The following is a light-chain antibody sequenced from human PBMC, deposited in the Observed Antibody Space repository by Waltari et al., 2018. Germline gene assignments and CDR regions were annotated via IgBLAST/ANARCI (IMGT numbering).Light chain of an antibody. CDR2: EVS. CDR3: ASRGASKV. Sequence: QSALTQPPSASGSPGQSVTISCTGTSSDVGAYKYVSWYQQHPGKAPKLLIYEVSKRASGVPSRFSCSKSGNTASLTVSGLQAEDEADYYCASRGASKVFGGGTKLTVL. CDR1: SSDVGAYKY. J-gene: IGLJ2*01. V-gene: IGLV2-8*01.